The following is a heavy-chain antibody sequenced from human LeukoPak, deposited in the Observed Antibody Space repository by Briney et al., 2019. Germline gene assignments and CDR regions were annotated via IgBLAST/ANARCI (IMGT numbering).Heavy chain of an antibody. J-gene: IGHJ4*02. CDR3: ATIAAAGLFFDY. CDR1: GGSISSYY. D-gene: IGHD6-13*01. Sequence: PSETLSLTCTVSGGSISSYYWSWIRQPQGKGLEWIGYIYYSGSTNYNPSLKSRVTISVDTSKNQFSLKLSSVTAPDTAVYYCATIAAAGLFFDYWGQGTLVTVSS. V-gene: IGHV4-59*08. CDR2: IYYSGST.